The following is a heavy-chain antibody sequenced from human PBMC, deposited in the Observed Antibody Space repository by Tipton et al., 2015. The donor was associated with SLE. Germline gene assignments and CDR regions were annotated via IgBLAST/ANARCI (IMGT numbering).Heavy chain of an antibody. CDR1: GGSFSGYY. V-gene: IGHV4-34*01. Sequence: TLSLTCAVYGGSFSGYYWSWIRQPPGKGLEWIGEINHSGSTNYNPSLKSRVTISVDTSKNQFSLKLSSVTAADTAVYYCARVSELATYYYDSSPGAFDIWGQGTMVTVSS. CDR2: INHSGST. CDR3: ARVSELATYYYDSSPGAFDI. J-gene: IGHJ3*02. D-gene: IGHD3-22*01.